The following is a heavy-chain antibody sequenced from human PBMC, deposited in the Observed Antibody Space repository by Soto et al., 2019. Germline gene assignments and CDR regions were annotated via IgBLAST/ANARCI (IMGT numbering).Heavy chain of an antibody. D-gene: IGHD3-16*01. J-gene: IGHJ6*02. CDR3: ARGNPFNYAGFDV. CDR2: MNAKSGDT. V-gene: IGHV1-8*01. CDR1: GYTFSDFD. Sequence: GASVKVSCKASGYTFSDFDINGLLQSSGQGPEWMGWMNAKSGDTFFPQRFRGKFNMTWDTSLSTAYMEVGSLTSHDTAIYYCARGNPFNYAGFDVWGQATTVTVS.